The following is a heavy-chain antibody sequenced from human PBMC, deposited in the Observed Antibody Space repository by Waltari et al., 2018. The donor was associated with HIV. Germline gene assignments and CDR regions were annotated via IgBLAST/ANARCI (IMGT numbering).Heavy chain of an antibody. CDR2: INHIGTA. J-gene: IGHJ3*02. V-gene: IGHV4-34*01. CDR3: ARLRVGATFEDALDI. D-gene: IGHD1-26*01. CDR1: GGSFSGYH. Sequence: QVQLRQWGAGLLKPSETLSRTCAVYGGSFSGYHWSWVRQPPGKGLEWRGEINHIGTANYNPSRKSRLTLSVDTSKNQFSLRLASVTAADTALYYCARLRVGATFEDALDIWAQGTMVTVSA.